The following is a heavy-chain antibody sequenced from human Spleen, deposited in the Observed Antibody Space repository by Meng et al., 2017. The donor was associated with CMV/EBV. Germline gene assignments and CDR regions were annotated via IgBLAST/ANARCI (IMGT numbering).Heavy chain of an antibody. V-gene: IGHV3-21*01. Sequence: GGSLRLSCAASGFTFSSYNMNWVRQAPGKGLEWVSSISTTSTYIYYSDSVKGRFTISRDNAKNSLYLQVNSLRVEDTAVYYCAGFGVAITNGLDVWGQGTTVTVSS. CDR1: GFTFSSYN. J-gene: IGHJ6*02. CDR2: ISTTSTYI. D-gene: IGHD3-3*01. CDR3: AGFGVAITNGLDV.